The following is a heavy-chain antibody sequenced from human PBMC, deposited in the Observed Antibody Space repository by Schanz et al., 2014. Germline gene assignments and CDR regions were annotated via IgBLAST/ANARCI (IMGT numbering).Heavy chain of an antibody. CDR2: INAHTGNT. Sequence: QLMQSGSEVRKPGASVKVSCKASGYIFGSHGMTWVRQAPGQGPELMGWINAHTGNTQYAQKFQGRVNMTRDTVTTTVHLELTRLRTDDTAIYYCARVHIATYHYNSPGPLDIWGQGTRVTVSS. D-gene: IGHD3-10*01. CDR1: GYIFGSHG. V-gene: IGHV1-18*01. J-gene: IGHJ3*02. CDR3: ARVHIATYHYNSPGPLDI.